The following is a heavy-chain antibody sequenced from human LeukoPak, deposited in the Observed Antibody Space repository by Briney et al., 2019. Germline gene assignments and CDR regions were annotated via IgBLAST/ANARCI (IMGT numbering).Heavy chain of an antibody. V-gene: IGHV3-30*18. CDR1: GFTFSRYG. Sequence: GGSLRLSCAASGFTFSRYGMQWVRQAPGKGLECVAVTSSDGSRIYYTDSVKGRFTISRDNSKNTLYLQMNSLRAEDTAFYYCAKKLAGGFDAPLDSWGQGTLVTVSS. CDR3: AKKLAGGFDAPLDS. D-gene: IGHD3-10*01. J-gene: IGHJ4*02. CDR2: TSSDGSRI.